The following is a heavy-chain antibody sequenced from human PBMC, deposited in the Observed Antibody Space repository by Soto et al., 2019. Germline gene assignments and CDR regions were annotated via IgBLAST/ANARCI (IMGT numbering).Heavy chain of an antibody. CDR1: GGSISSGDYY. CDR2: IYYSGST. J-gene: IGHJ4*02. D-gene: IGHD6-6*01. Sequence: SETLSLTCTVSGGSISSGDYYWSWIRQPPGKGLEWIGYIYYSGSTYYNPSLKSRVTISVDTSKNQFSLKLSSVTAADTAVYYCARYFLYRSSSRPYYFDYWGQGTLVTVYS. V-gene: IGHV4-30-4*01. CDR3: ARYFLYRSSSRPYYFDY.